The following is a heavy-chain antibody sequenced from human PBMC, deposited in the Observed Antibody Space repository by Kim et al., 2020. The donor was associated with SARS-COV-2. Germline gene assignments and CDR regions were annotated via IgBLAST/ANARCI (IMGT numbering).Heavy chain of an antibody. V-gene: IGHV4-39*07. Sequence: SETLSLTCTVSGGSIISGSYYWGWIRQPPGKGLGWIGSIYYTGSTYYNPSLKSRVTISADTSTNLLSLELTSVTAADAAVYFCVRVVDDSSGYLNLNDAFDIWGQGTVVTVSS. D-gene: IGHD3-22*01. CDR2: IYYTGST. CDR1: GGSIISGSYY. CDR3: VRVVDDSSGYLNLNDAFDI. J-gene: IGHJ3*02.